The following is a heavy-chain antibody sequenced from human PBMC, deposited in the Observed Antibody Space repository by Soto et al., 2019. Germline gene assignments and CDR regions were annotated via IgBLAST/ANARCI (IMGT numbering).Heavy chain of an antibody. Sequence: QVQLVESEGDVVQPGRSLRLSCAASGSTFSSYDIHWVRQAPGKGLEWVAHISPDGNKAYYADSVKGRFIISRDNARNTVYLQVNSLRPEDTAVYHCVRGPSHGAFDIWGQGTLVTVSS. CDR2: ISPDGNKA. CDR3: VRGPSHGAFDI. V-gene: IGHV3-30-3*01. CDR1: GSTFSSYD. J-gene: IGHJ3*02.